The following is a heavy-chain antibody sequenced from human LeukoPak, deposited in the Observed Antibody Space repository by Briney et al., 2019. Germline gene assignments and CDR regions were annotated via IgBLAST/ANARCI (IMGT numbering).Heavy chain of an antibody. D-gene: IGHD2-2*01. CDR3: ARDLLNHKDCSSTSCSFH. V-gene: IGHV4-30-2*01. CDR1: GGSISSGGYY. J-gene: IGHJ4*02. CDR2: IYHSGST. Sequence: PSQTLSLTCTVSGGSISSGGYYWSWIRQPPGKGLEWIGYIYHSGSTYYNPSLKSRVTISVDRSKNQFSLKLSSVTAADTAVYYCARDLLNHKDCSSTSCSFHWGQGTLVTVSS.